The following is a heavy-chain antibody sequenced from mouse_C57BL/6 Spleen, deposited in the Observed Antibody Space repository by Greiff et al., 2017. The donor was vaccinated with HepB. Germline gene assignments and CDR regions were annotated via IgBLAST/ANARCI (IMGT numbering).Heavy chain of an antibody. J-gene: IGHJ2*01. CDR3: ARDDYYGSPYFDY. CDR1: GFTFSSYA. D-gene: IGHD1-1*01. CDR2: ISDGGSYT. Sequence: EVKLVESGGGLVKPGGSLKLSCAASGFTFSSYAMSWVRQTPEKRLEWVATISDGGSYTYYPDNVKGRFTISRDNAKNNLYLQMSHLKSEDTAMYYGARDDYYGSPYFDYWGQGTTLTVSS. V-gene: IGHV5-4*01.